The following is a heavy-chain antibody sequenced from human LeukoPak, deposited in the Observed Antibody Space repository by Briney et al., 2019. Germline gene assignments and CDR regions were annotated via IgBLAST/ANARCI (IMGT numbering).Heavy chain of an antibody. Sequence: ASVKVSCKASGGTFSSYAISWVRQAPGQGLEWMGGIIPIFGTANYAQKFQGRVTITADESTSTAYMELSSLRSEDTAVYYCAGEDNSSGYRRFDIWGQGTMVTVPS. D-gene: IGHD3-22*01. J-gene: IGHJ3*02. V-gene: IGHV1-69*13. CDR3: AGEDNSSGYRRFDI. CDR1: GGTFSSYA. CDR2: IIPIFGTA.